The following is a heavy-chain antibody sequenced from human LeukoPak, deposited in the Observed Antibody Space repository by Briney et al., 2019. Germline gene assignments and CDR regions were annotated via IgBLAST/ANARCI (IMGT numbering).Heavy chain of an antibody. CDR2: ISYDGSNK. V-gene: IGHV3-30*04. D-gene: IGHD2/OR15-2a*01. Sequence: PGGSLRLSCAASGFTFSSYAMHWVRQAPGKGLEWVALISYDGSNKYYADSVKARFIISRDNSKNTVYLQMNSLRAEDTAVYYCARLSTGVPFWGQGTLVTVSS. J-gene: IGHJ4*02. CDR1: GFTFSSYA. CDR3: ARLSTGVPF.